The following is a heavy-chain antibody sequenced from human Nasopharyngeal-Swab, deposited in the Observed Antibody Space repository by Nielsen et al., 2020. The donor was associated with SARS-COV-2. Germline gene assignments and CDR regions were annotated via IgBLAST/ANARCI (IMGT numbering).Heavy chain of an antibody. Sequence: WIRQPPGKGLEWIGYIYYSGSTYYNPSLKSRVTISVDTSKNQFSLKLSSVTAADTAVYYCARGSFYYSDSRVFDYWGQGTLVTVSS. CDR2: IYYSGST. J-gene: IGHJ4*02. CDR3: ARGSFYYSDSRVFDY. V-gene: IGHV4-31*02. D-gene: IGHD3-22*01.